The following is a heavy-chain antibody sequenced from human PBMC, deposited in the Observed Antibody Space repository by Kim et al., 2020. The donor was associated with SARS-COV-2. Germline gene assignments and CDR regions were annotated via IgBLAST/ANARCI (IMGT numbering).Heavy chain of an antibody. V-gene: IGHV3-30-3*01. CDR2: ISYDGSNK. D-gene: IGHD4-17*01. J-gene: IGHJ6*02. CDR3: AREGGYGDYGTYYYYYGMDV. Sequence: GGSLRLSCAASGFTFSSYAMHWVRQAPGKGLEWVAVISYDGSNKYYADSVKGRFTISRDNSKNTLYLQMNSLRAEDTAVYYCAREGGYGDYGTYYYYYGMDVWGQGTTVTVSS. CDR1: GFTFSSYA.